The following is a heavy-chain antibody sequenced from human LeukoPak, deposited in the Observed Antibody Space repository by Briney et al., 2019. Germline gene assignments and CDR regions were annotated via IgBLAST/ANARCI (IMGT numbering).Heavy chain of an antibody. J-gene: IGHJ5*02. CDR3: ARSRRLLRYFDWTSPEADWFDP. V-gene: IGHV1-69*05. CDR1: GGTFSSYA. Sequence: SVKVSCKASGGTFSSYAISWVRQAPGQGLEWMGGIIPIFGTANYAQKFQGRVTITTDESTSTAYMELSSLSSEDTAVYYCARSRRLLRYFDWTSPEADWFDPWGQGTLVTVSS. D-gene: IGHD3-9*01. CDR2: IIPIFGTA.